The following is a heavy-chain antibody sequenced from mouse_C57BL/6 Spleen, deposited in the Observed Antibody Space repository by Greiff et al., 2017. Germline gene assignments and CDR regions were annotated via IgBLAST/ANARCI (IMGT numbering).Heavy chain of an antibody. Sequence: EVQRVESGGGLVQPGGSLKLSCAASGFTFSDYYMYWVRQTPEKRLEWVAYISNGGGSTYYPDTVKGRFTISRDNAKNTLYLQMCRLKSEDTAMYYCASLYYCSSYWYFDVWGTGTTVTVSS. CDR1: GFTFSDYY. J-gene: IGHJ1*03. CDR2: ISNGGGST. CDR3: ASLYYCSSYWYFDV. V-gene: IGHV5-12*01. D-gene: IGHD1-1*01.